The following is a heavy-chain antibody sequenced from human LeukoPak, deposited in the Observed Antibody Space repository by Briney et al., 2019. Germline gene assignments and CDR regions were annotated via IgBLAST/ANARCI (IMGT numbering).Heavy chain of an antibody. CDR1: GFTFSSYG. D-gene: IGHD2-15*01. CDR2: IWYDGSNK. V-gene: IGHV3-33*01. J-gene: IGHJ6*02. Sequence: GGSLRLPCAASGFTFSSYGMHWVRQAPGKGLEWVAVIWYDGSNKYYADSVKGRFTISRDNSKNTLYLQMNSLRAEDTAVYYCARDRDCSGGSCYRYYYYGMDVWGQGTTVTVSS. CDR3: ARDRDCSGGSCYRYYYYGMDV.